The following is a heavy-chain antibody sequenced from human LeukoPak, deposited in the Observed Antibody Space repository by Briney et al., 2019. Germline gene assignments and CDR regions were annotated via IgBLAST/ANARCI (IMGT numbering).Heavy chain of an antibody. J-gene: IGHJ5*02. V-gene: IGHV3-74*01. CDR1: GFTFSSYW. Sequence: GGSLRLSCAASGFTFSSYWMHWVRQAPGKGLVWVSRINSDGSSTGYADPVKGRFTISRDNAKNMLYLQMNSPRAEDTAVYYCARGSPNWFDPWGQGTLVTVSS. CDR2: INSDGSST. CDR3: ARGSPNWFDP.